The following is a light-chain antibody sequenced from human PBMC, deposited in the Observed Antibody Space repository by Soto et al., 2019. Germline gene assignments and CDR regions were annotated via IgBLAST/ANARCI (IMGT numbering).Light chain of an antibody. CDR1: SSNIGAGYD. J-gene: IGLJ2*01. V-gene: IGLV1-40*01. CDR3: LSFDSSLSVV. CDR2: GNT. Sequence: QSVLTQPPSVSGAPGQRVTISCTGSSSNIGAGYDVHWYQQLPGRAPKLLIYGNTHRPSGVPDRFSGSKSGTSASLAITGRRAEDEADYYCLSFDSSLSVVFGGGTQLNVL.